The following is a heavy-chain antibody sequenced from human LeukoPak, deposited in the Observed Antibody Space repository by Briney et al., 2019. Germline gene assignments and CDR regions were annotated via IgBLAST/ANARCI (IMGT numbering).Heavy chain of an antibody. CDR1: GYTFTSYY. Sequence: ASVKVSCKASGYTFTSYYMHWVRQAPGQGLEWMGIINPSGGSTSYAQKFQGRVTITADQSTRTAYMEMSSLRSEDTALYYCSTVGSSASDPYDYWGQGTLVTVSS. CDR2: INPSGGST. D-gene: IGHD2-2*01. V-gene: IGHV1-46*01. J-gene: IGHJ4*02. CDR3: STVGSSASDPYDY.